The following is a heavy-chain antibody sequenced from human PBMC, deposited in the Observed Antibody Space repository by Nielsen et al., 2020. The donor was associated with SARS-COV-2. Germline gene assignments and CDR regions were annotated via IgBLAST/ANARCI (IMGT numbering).Heavy chain of an antibody. J-gene: IGHJ4*02. CDR1: GGTFSTHS. CDR2: VSAYNGNT. Sequence: ASVKVSCKASGGTFSTHSISWVRQAPGQGLEWMGWVSAYNGNTNNAQKFQGRVTMTIDTSTSTAYVELRSLRSDDTAMYYCATGLGSGYYNYWGQGSLVTVSS. V-gene: IGHV1-18*01. CDR3: ATGLGSGYYNY. D-gene: IGHD6-25*01.